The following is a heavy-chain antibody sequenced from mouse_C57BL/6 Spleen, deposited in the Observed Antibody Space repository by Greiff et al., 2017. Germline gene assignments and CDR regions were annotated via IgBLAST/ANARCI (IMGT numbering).Heavy chain of an antibody. J-gene: IGHJ3*01. D-gene: IGHD2-4*01. V-gene: IGHV14-2*01. CDR1: GFNIKDYY. Sequence: VQLQQSGAELVKPGASVKLSCTASGFNIKDYYMHWVKQRTEQGLEWIGRIDPEDGETKYAPKFPGKATITADTSSNTAYLQLSSLTSEDTAVDYCARGDYDYDPFAYWGQGTLVTVSA. CDR2: IDPEDGET. CDR3: ARGDYDYDPFAY.